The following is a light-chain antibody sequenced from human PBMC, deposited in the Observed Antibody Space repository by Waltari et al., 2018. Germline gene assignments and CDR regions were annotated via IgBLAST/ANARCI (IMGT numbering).Light chain of an antibody. CDR1: KMGDKY. CDR3: QAWDSSTGV. V-gene: IGLV3-1*01. CDR2: QDR. J-gene: IGLJ2*01. Sequence: SYELTQPPSVSVSPGQTASITCSGDKMGDKYACWYQKKPGQSPVVVIYQDRKRPSGIPERFCGSKSGNTATLTISGTQAIDEADYYCQAWDSSTGVFGGGTKLTVL.